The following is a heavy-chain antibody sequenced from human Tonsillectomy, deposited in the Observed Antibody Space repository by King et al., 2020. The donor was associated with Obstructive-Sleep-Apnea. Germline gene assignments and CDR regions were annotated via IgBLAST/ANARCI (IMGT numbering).Heavy chain of an antibody. CDR3: AHSGYDILTGYPRGMDV. CDR2: IYWDDDK. J-gene: IGHJ6*02. V-gene: IGHV2-5*02. Sequence: TLQESGTTLVKPTQTLTLTCTFSGFSLSTSGVGVGWIRQPPGKALEWLALIYWDDDKRYSPSLKSRLTITKDTSKNQVVLTMTNMDPVDTATYYCAHSGYDILTGYPRGMDVWGQGTTVTVSS. D-gene: IGHD3-9*01. CDR1: GFSLSTSGVG.